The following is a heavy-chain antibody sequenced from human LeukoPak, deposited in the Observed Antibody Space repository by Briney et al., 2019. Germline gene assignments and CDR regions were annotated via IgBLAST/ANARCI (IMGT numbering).Heavy chain of an antibody. CDR1: GFTFSSYA. CDR2: ISGSGGTS. V-gene: IGHV3-23*01. J-gene: IGHJ4*02. CDR3: AKGDVVTAIFPLDY. D-gene: IGHD5-12*01. Sequence: GGSLRLSCAASGFTFSSYAMSWVRQAPGKGLEWVSGISGSGGTSYYADSVQGRFTISRDNSKKTLFLQMSSLRAEDTAVYYCAKGDVVTAIFPLDYWGQGTLVIVSS.